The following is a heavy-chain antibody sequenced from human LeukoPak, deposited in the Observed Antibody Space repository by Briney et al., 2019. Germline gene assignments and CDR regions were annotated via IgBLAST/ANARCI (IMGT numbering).Heavy chain of an antibody. V-gene: IGHV3-48*03. CDR1: GFTFSSYE. CDR3: ARDAVRGVEFDR. J-gene: IGHJ4*02. Sequence: GGSLRLSCAASGFTFSSYEMNWVRQAPGKGLEWVSYIRSSGSPIYYADSVKGRFTISRDNAKNSLYLQMSSSRAEDTAVYYCARDAVRGVEFDRWGQGILVTVSS. CDR2: IRSSGSPI. D-gene: IGHD1-1*01.